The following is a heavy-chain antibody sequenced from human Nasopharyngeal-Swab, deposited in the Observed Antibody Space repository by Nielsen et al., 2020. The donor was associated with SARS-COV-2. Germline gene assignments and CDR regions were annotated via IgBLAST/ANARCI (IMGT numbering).Heavy chain of an antibody. CDR2: IRDKLYGGTT. J-gene: IGHJ4*02. CDR3: TRRGPQYYFDY. V-gene: IGHV3-49*04. CDR1: GFTFGDYS. Sequence: GGSLRLSCTASGFTFGDYSMSWVRQAPGKGLEWIGFIRDKLYGGTTEYAAPVKGRLTISRDDSKSIAYLQMNSLKTEDTAVYYCTRRGPQYYFDYWGQGTLVTVSS.